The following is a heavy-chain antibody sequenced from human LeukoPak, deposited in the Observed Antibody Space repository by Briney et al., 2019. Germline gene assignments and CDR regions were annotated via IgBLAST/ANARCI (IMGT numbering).Heavy chain of an antibody. V-gene: IGHV3-33*01. CDR3: ARDGRRSWYSYYYYYGMDV. CDR1: GFTFSSYG. J-gene: IGHJ6*02. CDR2: IWYDGSNK. Sequence: GGSLRLSCAASGFTFSSYGMHWVRQAPGKGLEWVAVIWYDGSNKYYADSVKGRFTISRDNSKNTLYQQMNSLRAEDTAVYYCARDGRRSWYSYYYYYGMDVWGQGTTVTVSS. D-gene: IGHD6-13*01.